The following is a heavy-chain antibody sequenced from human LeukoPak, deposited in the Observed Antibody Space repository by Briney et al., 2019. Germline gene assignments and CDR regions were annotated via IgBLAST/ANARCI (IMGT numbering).Heavy chain of an antibody. CDR3: AKDGDILTGYSSYYFDY. CDR1: GFTFSSYG. CDR2: IRYDGSNK. D-gene: IGHD3-9*01. Sequence: GGSLRLSCAASGFTFSSYGMHWVRQAPGKGLEWVAFIRYDGSNKYYADSVKGRFTISRDNSKNTLYLQMNSLRAEDTAVYYCAKDGDILTGYSSYYFDYWGQGTLVTVSS. J-gene: IGHJ4*02. V-gene: IGHV3-30*02.